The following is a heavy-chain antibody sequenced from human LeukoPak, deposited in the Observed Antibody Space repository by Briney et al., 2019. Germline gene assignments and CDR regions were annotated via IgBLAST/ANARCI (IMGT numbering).Heavy chain of an antibody. J-gene: IGHJ4*02. Sequence: GGSLRLSCAASGFTFSSYWMSWVRQAPGKGLEWVANIKQDGSEKYYVDSVKGRFTISRDNAKNSLYLQMNSLRAEDTAVYYCARGLSTMITFGGVIGYWGQGTLVTVSS. V-gene: IGHV3-7*01. CDR2: IKQDGSEK. D-gene: IGHD3-16*02. CDR1: GFTFSSYW. CDR3: ARGLSTMITFGGVIGY.